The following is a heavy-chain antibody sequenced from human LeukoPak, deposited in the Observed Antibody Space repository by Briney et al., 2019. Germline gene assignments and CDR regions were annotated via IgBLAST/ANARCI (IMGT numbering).Heavy chain of an antibody. V-gene: IGHV3-53*01. Sequence: GGSLRLSCAASGFTVSSNYMSWVCQAPGKGLEWVSTISDRGDNTHHADSVKGRFTISRDNSKNTLYLQMNSLRAEDTAVYYCAKDIRDGPFNTAIDYWGQGTLVTVSS. D-gene: IGHD5-18*01. J-gene: IGHJ4*02. CDR3: AKDIRDGPFNTAIDY. CDR1: GFTVSSNY. CDR2: ISDRGDNT.